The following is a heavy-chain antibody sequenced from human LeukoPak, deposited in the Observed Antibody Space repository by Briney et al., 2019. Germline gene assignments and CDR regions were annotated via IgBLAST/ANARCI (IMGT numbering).Heavy chain of an antibody. CDR3: ARQSPGYAFDI. CDR1: GDSIRSHY. Sequence: PSETLSLTCTVSGDSIRSHYWSWIRQPPGKGLECIGYIYYSGSTNYNPSLKSRVTISVDTSKNQFSLKLSSVTAADTAVYYCARQSPGYAFDIWGQGTMVTVSS. V-gene: IGHV4-59*08. CDR2: IYYSGST. J-gene: IGHJ3*02.